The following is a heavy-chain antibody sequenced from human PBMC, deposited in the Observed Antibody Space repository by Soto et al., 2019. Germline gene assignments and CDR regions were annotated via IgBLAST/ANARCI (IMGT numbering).Heavy chain of an antibody. J-gene: IGHJ6*02. V-gene: IGHV1-3*01. CDR2: INAGNGNT. Sequence: QTPGQGLEWMGWINAGNGNTKYSQKFQGRVTITRDTSASTAYMELSSLRSEDTAVYYCAREGYSSSWFDGMDVWGQGTTVTVSS. CDR3: AREGYSSSWFDGMDV. D-gene: IGHD6-13*01.